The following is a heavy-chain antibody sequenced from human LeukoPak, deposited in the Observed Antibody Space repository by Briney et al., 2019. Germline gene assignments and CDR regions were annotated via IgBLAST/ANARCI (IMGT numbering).Heavy chain of an antibody. CDR3: ARGSTYYDSSGQVPFDY. J-gene: IGHJ4*02. CDR1: GFTFSTYS. CDR2: ISSSSSTI. V-gene: IGHV3-48*01. Sequence: GGSLRLSCAAYGFTFSTYSMNWVRQAPGKGLEWVSYISSSSSTIYYADSVKGRFTISRDNAKNSLYLQMNGLRAEDTAVYYCARGSTYYDSSGQVPFDYWGQGTLVTVSS. D-gene: IGHD3-22*01.